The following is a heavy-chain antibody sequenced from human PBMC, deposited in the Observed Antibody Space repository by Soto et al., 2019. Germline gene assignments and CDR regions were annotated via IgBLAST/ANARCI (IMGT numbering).Heavy chain of an antibody. D-gene: IGHD3-10*01. CDR2: IKSKTDGGTT. CDR3: AGMVRGRWFDP. CDR1: GFTFTNAW. Sequence: PGGSLRLSCAASGFTFTNAWMNWVRQAPGKGLEWVGRIKSKTDGGTTDYAAPVKGRFTISRDDSENTLYLQMNSLKTEDTAVYYCAGMVRGRWFDPWGQGTLVTVSS. J-gene: IGHJ5*02. V-gene: IGHV3-15*07.